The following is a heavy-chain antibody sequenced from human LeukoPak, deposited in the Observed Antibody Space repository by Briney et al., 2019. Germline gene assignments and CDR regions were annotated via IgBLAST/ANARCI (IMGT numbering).Heavy chain of an antibody. CDR1: GFTFSSYG. J-gene: IGHJ4*02. CDR3: ARYSSNGCFDY. D-gene: IGHD6-19*01. V-gene: IGHV4-59*01. CDR2: IYYSGST. Sequence: GSLRLSCAASGFTFSSYGMHWVRQPPGKGLEWIGYIYYSGSTNFNPSLKSRVTISVDTSKNQFSLKLSSVTVADTAVYYCARYSSNGCFDYWGQGALVTVSS.